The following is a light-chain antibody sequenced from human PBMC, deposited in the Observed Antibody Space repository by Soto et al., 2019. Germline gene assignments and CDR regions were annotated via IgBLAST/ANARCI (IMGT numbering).Light chain of an antibody. CDR1: QAINSN. CDR3: QQYSDLPLT. J-gene: IGKJ4*01. V-gene: IGKV3-15*01. CDR2: RAS. Sequence: DIVMTQTPAPLTVSPGATASPSCRASQAINSNLAWYQQRPGQAPRPLIYRASTRATGVPARFSGSGSGTEFTLTIRGLQTEDFAIYYCQQYSDLPLTFGGGTKVDLK.